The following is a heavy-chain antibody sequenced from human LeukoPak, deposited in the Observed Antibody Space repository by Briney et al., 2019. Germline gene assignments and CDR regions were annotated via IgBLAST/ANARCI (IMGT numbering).Heavy chain of an antibody. V-gene: IGHV3-30*18. J-gene: IGHJ4*02. D-gene: IGHD6-13*01. CDR3: AKKGAVGIAAAAFDC. Sequence: GGTLRLSCAASGFTFSSYGMHWVRQAPGKGLEWVAFISYDGSHNYYADSVRGRFTISRDNSKNTLYLQMNSLRAEDTAVYYCAKKGAVGIAAAAFDCWGQGTLVTVSS. CDR2: ISYDGSHN. CDR1: GFTFSSYG.